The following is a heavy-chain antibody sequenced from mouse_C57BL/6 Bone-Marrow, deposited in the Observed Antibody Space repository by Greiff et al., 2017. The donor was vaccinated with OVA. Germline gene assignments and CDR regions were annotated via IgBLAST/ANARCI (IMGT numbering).Heavy chain of an antibody. V-gene: IGHV1-81*01. CDR1: GYTFTSYG. D-gene: IGHD1-1*01. Sequence: QVQLQQSGAELARPGASVKLSCKASGYTFTSYGISWVKQRTGQGLEWIGEIYPRSGNTYYNEKFKGKATLTADKSSSTAYMELRSLTSEDSAVYFCARSPYYYGSSYWYFDVWGTGTTGTVSS. CDR3: ARSPYYYGSSYWYFDV. CDR2: IYPRSGNT. J-gene: IGHJ1*03.